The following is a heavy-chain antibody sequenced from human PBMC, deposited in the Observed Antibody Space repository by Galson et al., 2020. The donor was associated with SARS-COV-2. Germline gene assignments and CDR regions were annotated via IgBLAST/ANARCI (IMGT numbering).Heavy chain of an antibody. Sequence: TGGSLRLSCAASGFTFGDSAMHWVRQAPGKGLEWVAGISWHGGIMDYADSVKGRFTVSRDNAKNSLYLQMNSLRVDDAALYYCAKEYGVTAAEGGYFDYWGQGTLFTVSS. CDR3: AKEYGVTAAEGGYFDY. J-gene: IGHJ4*02. V-gene: IGHV3-9*01. CDR1: GFTFGDSA. CDR2: ISWHGGIM. D-gene: IGHD2-21*02.